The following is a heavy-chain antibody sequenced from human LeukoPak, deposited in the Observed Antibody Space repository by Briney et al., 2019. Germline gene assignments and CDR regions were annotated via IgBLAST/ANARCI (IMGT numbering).Heavy chain of an antibody. V-gene: IGHV4-34*01. CDR2: INHSGYT. J-gene: IGHJ4*02. CDR3: TRMARGHDY. CDR1: GVSFDDYY. D-gene: IGHD5-24*01. Sequence: SETLSLTCAVSGVSFDDYYWSWVRQTPGKGLEWIGEINHSGYTNDNPSLKSRVTLSIDTSRKQVSLNLRSVTVADAGIYFCTRMARGHDYWGQGTQVTVSS.